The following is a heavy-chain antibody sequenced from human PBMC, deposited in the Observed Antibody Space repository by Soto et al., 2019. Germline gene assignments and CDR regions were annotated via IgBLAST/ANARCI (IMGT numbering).Heavy chain of an antibody. CDR3: ARPRYSGDDPDALEI. CDR2: IWYDGSHK. V-gene: IGHV3-33*01. D-gene: IGHD5-12*01. J-gene: IGHJ3*02. CDR1: GFTFSSYR. Sequence: QVQLVESGGAVVQPGTSLRLSCTASGFTFSSYRMHWVRQAPGKGLVWVAIIWYDGSHKFYVDSVKGRFAVSRDNSKNTVYLQRNSLPGEDTAVYYCARPRYSGDDPDALEIWGRGTLVTISS.